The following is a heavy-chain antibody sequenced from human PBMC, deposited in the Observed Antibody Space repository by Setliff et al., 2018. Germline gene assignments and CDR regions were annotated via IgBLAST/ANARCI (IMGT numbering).Heavy chain of an antibody. D-gene: IGHD1-1*01. J-gene: IGHJ3*02. V-gene: IGHV4-34*01. CDR2: IDQSGSG. CDR3: RQAVVGRDVFDI. CDR1: GESFDTYY. Sequence: PSETLSLTCNVYGESFDTYYWSWIRQPPGKGLEWFGEIDQSGSGDYNPSFKGRVTISVDTSKKQFSLTLSSVTAADTALYYCRQAVVGRDVFDIWGQGTVVTV.